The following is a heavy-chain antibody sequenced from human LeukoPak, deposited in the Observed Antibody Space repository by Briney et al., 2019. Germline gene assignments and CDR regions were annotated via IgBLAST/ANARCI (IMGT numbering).Heavy chain of an antibody. CDR1: GYSFTNYW. J-gene: IGHJ6*02. CDR3: ARHYCSSTSCYPRATKPYYYYGMDV. CDR2: IYPGDSRT. Sequence: GGSLKISCKGSGYSFTNYWIGWVRQMPGKGLEYMGIIYPGDSRTTYSPSFQGQVTISVDKSINTAYLQWSSLKASDTAMYYCARHYCSSTSCYPRATKPYYYYGMDVWGQGTTVTVSS. D-gene: IGHD2-2*01. V-gene: IGHV5-51*01.